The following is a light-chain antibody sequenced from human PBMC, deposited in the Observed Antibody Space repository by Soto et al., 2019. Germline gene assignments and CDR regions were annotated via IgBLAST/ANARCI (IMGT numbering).Light chain of an antibody. CDR1: SSDVGGYNY. CDR2: DVS. V-gene: IGLV2-14*01. J-gene: IGLJ1*01. CDR3: SSYTSSSTLYV. Sequence: QSALTQPASVSGSPGQSITISCIGTSSDVGGYNYVSWYQQHPGKAPKLMIYDVSNRPSGVSNRFSGSKSGNTASLTISGLRAEDEADYYCSSYTSSSTLYVFGTGTQLTVL.